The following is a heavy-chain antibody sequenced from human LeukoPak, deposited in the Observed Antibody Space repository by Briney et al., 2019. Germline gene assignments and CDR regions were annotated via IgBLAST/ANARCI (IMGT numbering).Heavy chain of an antibody. Sequence: GGSLRLSCAASGFTFSDYSMNWVRLAPGKGLEWISYIGIDSGNTNYADSVKGRFTISGDKAKNSLYLQMNSLRVEDTAVYYCARDYKYAFDNWGQGTLVTVSS. CDR2: IGIDSGNT. V-gene: IGHV3-48*01. CDR1: GFTFSDYS. J-gene: IGHJ4*02. CDR3: ARDYKYAFDN. D-gene: IGHD5-24*01.